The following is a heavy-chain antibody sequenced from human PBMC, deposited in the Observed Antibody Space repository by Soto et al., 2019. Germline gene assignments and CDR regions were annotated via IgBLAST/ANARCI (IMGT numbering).Heavy chain of an antibody. CDR2: IYYSGST. Sequence: SETLSLTCTVSGGSISSGGYYWSWIRQHPGKGLEWIGYIYYSGSTNYNPSLKSRVTISVDTSKNQFSLKLSSVTAADTAVYYCAREKATTMVRGVINWFDPWGQGTLVTVSS. J-gene: IGHJ5*02. V-gene: IGHV4-31*03. CDR1: GGSISSGGYY. D-gene: IGHD3-10*01. CDR3: AREKATTMVRGVINWFDP.